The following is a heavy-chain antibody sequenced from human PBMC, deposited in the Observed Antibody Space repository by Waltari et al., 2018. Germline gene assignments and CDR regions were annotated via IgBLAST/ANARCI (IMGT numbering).Heavy chain of an antibody. Sequence: EVQLLEPGGALVQAGGSRRPSCAGSGFAFANYGLTWVRQVPGKGLEWVSAIFGRGDKTYNADSVKGRFFVSRDTSKNTLYLQMSSLRAEDTALYYCARDDAVDGGYLDYWGQGTLVTVSS. CDR1: GFAFANYG. CDR3: ARDDAVDGGYLDY. J-gene: IGHJ4*02. D-gene: IGHD2-2*01. V-gene: IGHV3-23*01. CDR2: IFGRGDKT.